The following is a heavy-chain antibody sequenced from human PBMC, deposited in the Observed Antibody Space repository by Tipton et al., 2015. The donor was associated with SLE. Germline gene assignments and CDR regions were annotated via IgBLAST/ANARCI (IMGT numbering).Heavy chain of an antibody. V-gene: IGHV4-61*09. CDR2: IYTSGST. CDR1: GGSISSGSYY. J-gene: IGHJ6*02. CDR3: ARDLRYYDSSGYYYYYYGMDV. D-gene: IGHD3-22*01. Sequence: TLSLTCTVSGGSISSGSYYWSWIRQPAGKGLEWIGYIYTSGSTNYNPSLKSRVTISVDTSKNQFSLKLSSVTAADTAVYYCARDLRYYDSSGYYYYYYGMDVWGQGTTVTVSS.